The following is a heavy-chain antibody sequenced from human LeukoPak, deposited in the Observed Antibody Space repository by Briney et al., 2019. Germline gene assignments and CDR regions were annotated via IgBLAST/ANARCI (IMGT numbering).Heavy chain of an antibody. J-gene: IGHJ4*02. CDR2: INTNTGNP. CDR3: ARDYCSGGSCYSYYLDY. V-gene: IGHV7-4-1*02. D-gene: IGHD2-15*01. Sequence: ASVKVSCKASGYTFTSYAMNWVRQAPGQGLEWMGWINTNTGNPTYAQGFTGRFVFSLDTSVSTAYLQISSLKAEDTAVYYCARDYCSGGSCYSYYLDYWGQGTLVTVSS. CDR1: GYTFTSYA.